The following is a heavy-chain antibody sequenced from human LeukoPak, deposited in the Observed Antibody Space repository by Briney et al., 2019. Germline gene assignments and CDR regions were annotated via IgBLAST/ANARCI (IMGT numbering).Heavy chain of an antibody. Sequence: ASVKVSCKASGYTFTSYYMHWVRQAPGQGLEWMGIVNPSGGSTSYAQKFQGRVTMTRDMSTSTVYMELSSLRSEDTAVYYCARDRVGARKLFDYWGQGTLVTVSS. J-gene: IGHJ4*02. CDR2: VNPSGGST. CDR3: ARDRVGARKLFDY. D-gene: IGHD1-26*01. CDR1: GYTFTSYY. V-gene: IGHV1-46*01.